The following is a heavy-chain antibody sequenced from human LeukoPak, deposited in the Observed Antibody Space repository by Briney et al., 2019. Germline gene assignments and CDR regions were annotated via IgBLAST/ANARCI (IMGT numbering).Heavy chain of an antibody. J-gene: IGHJ4*02. CDR3: ARDYGSGSYRYDY. Sequence: ASVKVSCKASGYSFTSNGISWVRQAPGQGLEWMGWISGYSGNTNYAQKFQDRVIMTIDTSTDTAYMELRSLRFDDTAVYYCARDYGSGSYRYDYWGQGTLVTVSS. CDR1: GYSFTSNG. V-gene: IGHV1-18*04. D-gene: IGHD3-10*01. CDR2: ISGYSGNT.